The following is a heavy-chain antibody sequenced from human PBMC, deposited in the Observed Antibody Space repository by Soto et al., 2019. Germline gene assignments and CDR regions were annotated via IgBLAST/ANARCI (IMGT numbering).Heavy chain of an antibody. D-gene: IGHD3-16*02. CDR3: ARGYPPRFSLRPGA. V-gene: IGHV3-53*04. J-gene: IGHJ5*02. Sequence: GGSLRLSCAASGFTVSSNYMSWVRQAPGKGLEWVSVIYSGGSTYYADSVKGRFTISRHNSKNTLYLQMNSLRAEDTAVYYCARGYPPRFSLRPGAWGQGTLVTVSS. CDR2: IYSGGST. CDR1: GFTVSSNY.